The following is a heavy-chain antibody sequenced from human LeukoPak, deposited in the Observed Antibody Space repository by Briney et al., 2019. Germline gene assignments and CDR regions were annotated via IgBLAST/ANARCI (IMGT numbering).Heavy chain of an antibody. V-gene: IGHV4-34*01. CDR1: GGSFSGYY. CDR2: INHSGST. J-gene: IGHJ6*03. D-gene: IGHD4-23*01. Sequence: SETLSLTCAVYGGSFSGYYWSWIRQPPGKGLEWIGEINHSGSTNYNPSLKSRVTISVDTSKNQFSLKLSSVTAADTAVYYCARTAIRWYYYYMDVWGKGTTVTVSS. CDR3: ARTAIRWYYYYMDV.